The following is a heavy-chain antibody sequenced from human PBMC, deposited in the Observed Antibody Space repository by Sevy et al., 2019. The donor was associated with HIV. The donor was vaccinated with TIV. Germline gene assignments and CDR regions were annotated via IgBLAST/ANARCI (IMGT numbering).Heavy chain of an antibody. J-gene: IGHJ4*02. Sequence: GGSLRLSCIESGFTLSNYDIHWVRQAAGKGLEWVAFIQYDGSIQYYADSVKGRFTISRDNSKNTLYLQMNSLGPEDTAIYYCAKRGSKSGYALGYWGQRTLVTVSS. CDR3: AKRGSKSGYALGY. D-gene: IGHD5-12*01. V-gene: IGHV3-30*02. CDR2: IQYDGSIQ. CDR1: GFTLSNYD.